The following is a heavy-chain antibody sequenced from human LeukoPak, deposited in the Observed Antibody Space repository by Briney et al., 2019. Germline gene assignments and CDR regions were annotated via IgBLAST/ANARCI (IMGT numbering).Heavy chain of an antibody. CDR1: GFTFSSYW. CDR3: ARDLARGVIILHYFDY. CDR2: IKQDGSEK. D-gene: IGHD3-10*01. V-gene: IGHV3-7*01. Sequence: GGSLRLSCAASGFTFSSYWMSWVRQAPGKVLEWVANIKQDGSEKYYVDSVKGRFTISRDNAKNSLYLQMNSLRAEDTAVYYCARDLARGVIILHYFDYWGQGTLVTVSS. J-gene: IGHJ4*02.